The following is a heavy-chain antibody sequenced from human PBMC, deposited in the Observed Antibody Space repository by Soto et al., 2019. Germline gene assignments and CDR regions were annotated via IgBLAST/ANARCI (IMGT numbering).Heavy chain of an antibody. CDR3: ARDYSLAVVAPGY. CDR1: GFTFSSYT. J-gene: IGHJ4*02. D-gene: IGHD3-22*01. Sequence: VQLVESGGGVVQPGRSLRLSCAASGFTFSSYTMHWVRQTPGRGLEWVADISYDGGDKYYADSVKGRFTISRDNSTTTRYQQMTRLRSEDTSVYYCARDYSLAVVAPGYWGQGILVTVSS. V-gene: IGHV3-30-3*01. CDR2: ISYDGGDK.